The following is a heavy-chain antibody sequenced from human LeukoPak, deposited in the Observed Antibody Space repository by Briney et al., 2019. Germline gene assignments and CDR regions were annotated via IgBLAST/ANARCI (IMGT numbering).Heavy chain of an antibody. CDR3: ATCPYYYDSSPADFDY. D-gene: IGHD3-22*01. Sequence: ASVKVSCKASGYTFTSYDINWVRQATGQGLEWMGWMNPNSGNTGYAQKFQGRVTMTRNTSISTAYMELSSLRSEDTAVYYCATCPYYYDSSPADFDYWGQGTLVTVSS. V-gene: IGHV1-8*01. CDR2: MNPNSGNT. J-gene: IGHJ4*02. CDR1: GYTFTSYD.